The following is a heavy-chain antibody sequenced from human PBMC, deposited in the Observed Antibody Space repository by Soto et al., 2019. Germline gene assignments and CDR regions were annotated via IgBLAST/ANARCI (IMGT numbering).Heavy chain of an antibody. V-gene: IGHV1-69*12. CDR2: IIPIFGTA. J-gene: IGHJ6*02. D-gene: IGHD3-16*01. CDR3: ASGARWGMVWPYYYGMDV. Sequence: QVQLVQSGAEVKKPGSSVKVSCKASGGTFSSYAISWVRQAPGQGLEWMGGIIPIFGTANYAQKFQGRVTITADESTSTAYMELSSLRSEDTAVYYCASGARWGMVWPYYYGMDVWGQGTTVTVSS. CDR1: GGTFSSYA.